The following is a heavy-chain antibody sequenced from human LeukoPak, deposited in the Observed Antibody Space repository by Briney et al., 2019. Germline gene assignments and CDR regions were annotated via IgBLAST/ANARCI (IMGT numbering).Heavy chain of an antibody. Sequence: SETLSLTCTVSGGSISSYYWSWIRQPPGKGLEWIGYIYYSGSTNYNPSLKSRVTISVDTSKNQFSLKLSSVTAADTAVYYCARERTLVQSRDYYYGMDVWGQGTTVTVSS. D-gene: IGHD3-10*01. J-gene: IGHJ6*02. V-gene: IGHV4-59*01. CDR1: GGSISSYY. CDR2: IYYSGST. CDR3: ARERTLVQSRDYYYGMDV.